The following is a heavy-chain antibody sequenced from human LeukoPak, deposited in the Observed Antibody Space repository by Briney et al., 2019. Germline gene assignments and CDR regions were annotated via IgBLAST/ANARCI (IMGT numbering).Heavy chain of an antibody. CDR3: ARDLRTWFGELLSYYFDY. V-gene: IGHV3-9*01. D-gene: IGHD3-10*01. CDR1: GLTFGGYA. CDR2: ISGNSGSI. J-gene: IGHJ4*02. Sequence: GGSLRLSCAASGLTFGGYAMHWVRQAPGKGLEWVAGISGNSGSIGYADSVKGRFTISRDNAKNSLYLQMNSLRAEDTALYYCARDLRTWFGELLSYYFDYWGQGTLVTVSS.